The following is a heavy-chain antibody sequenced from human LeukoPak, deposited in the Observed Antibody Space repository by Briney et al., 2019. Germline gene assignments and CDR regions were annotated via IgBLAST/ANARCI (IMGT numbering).Heavy chain of an antibody. CDR2: ISGSGGST. CDR1: GFTFSNYG. V-gene: IGHV3-23*01. J-gene: IGHJ3*02. D-gene: IGHD3-16*02. Sequence: PGGSLRLSCAASGFTFSNYGMSWVRQAPGKGLEWVSSISGSGGSTYYADSVKGRFSISRDNSKNTLYLQMNSLRAEGTVVYYCAREAAYDYVWGSYRPYDAFDIWGQGTMVTVSS. CDR3: AREAAYDYVWGSYRPYDAFDI.